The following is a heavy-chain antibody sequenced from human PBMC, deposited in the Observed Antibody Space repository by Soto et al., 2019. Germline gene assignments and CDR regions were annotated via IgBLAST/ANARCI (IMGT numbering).Heavy chain of an antibody. V-gene: IGHV4-31*03. Sequence: QVQLQESGPGLVKPSQTLSLTCTVSGDFISSGGYYWSWIRQLPGKGLEWIGYIYSSGTTYYNPSLKSRITISVATSKTQFSLNLSSGTAADTAVYYCARTDSSGYYFVYWGQGPLVTVFS. D-gene: IGHD3-22*01. CDR1: GDFISSGGYY. CDR3: ARTDSSGYYFVY. J-gene: IGHJ4*02. CDR2: IYSSGTT.